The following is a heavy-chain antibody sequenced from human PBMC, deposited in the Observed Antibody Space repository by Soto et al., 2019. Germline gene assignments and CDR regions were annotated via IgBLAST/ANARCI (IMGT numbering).Heavy chain of an antibody. CDR3: ARVGVVAATPFDY. CDR1: GFTFSSYG. V-gene: IGHV3-33*01. CDR2: IWYDGSNK. Sequence: QVQLVESGGGVVQPGRSLRLSCAASGFTFSSYGMHWVRQAPGKGLEWVAVIWYDGSNKYYADSVKGRFTISRDNSKHTLYLQMNSLRAEDTAVYYCARVGVVAATPFDYWGQGTLVTVSS. D-gene: IGHD2-15*01. J-gene: IGHJ4*02.